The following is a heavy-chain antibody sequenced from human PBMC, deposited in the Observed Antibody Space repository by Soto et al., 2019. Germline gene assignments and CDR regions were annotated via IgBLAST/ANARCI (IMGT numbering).Heavy chain of an antibody. J-gene: IGHJ4*02. D-gene: IGHD6-13*01. CDR2: ISTYNGNT. CDR3: AREGAHSTGWYEDFDQ. Sequence: QVQLVQSGGEVKKPGASVNISCKATGYTFISYSITWVRQAPGQGLEWMGWISTYNGNTKYAQSLQGRVTLTRDTSTNTAFMEIRGLRSDDTAIYYCAREGAHSTGWYEDFDQWGQGTLVAVSS. CDR1: GYTFISYS. V-gene: IGHV1-18*01.